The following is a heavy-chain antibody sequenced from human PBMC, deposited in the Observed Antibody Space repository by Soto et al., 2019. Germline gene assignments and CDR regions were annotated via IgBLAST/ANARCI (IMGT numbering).Heavy chain of an antibody. D-gene: IGHD3-22*01. CDR3: AREWYYDSSGFDY. J-gene: IGHJ4*02. CDR1: GFTFSSYA. Sequence: GGSLRLSCAASGFTFSSYAMHWVRQAPGKGLEWVAVISCDGSNKYYADSVKGRFTISRDNSKNTLYLQMNSLRAEDTAVYYCAREWYYDSSGFDYWGQGTLVTVSS. CDR2: ISCDGSNK. V-gene: IGHV3-30-3*01.